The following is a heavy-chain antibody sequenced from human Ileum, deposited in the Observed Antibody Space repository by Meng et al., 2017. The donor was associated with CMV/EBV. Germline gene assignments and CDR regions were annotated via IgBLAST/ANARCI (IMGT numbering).Heavy chain of an antibody. CDR3: ARRRARKAVAGERGFEY. CDR1: RYP. CDR2: NNAEDGST. J-gene: IGHJ4*02. Sequence: RYPTRRGRQAPGQGVGGRSGNNAEDGSTKYSQNFQGRVSVTRDTSENTAYMEMSRLTVEDTAVYYCARRRARKAVAGERGFEYWGQGTLVTVSS. D-gene: IGHD6-19*01. V-gene: IGHV1-3*01.